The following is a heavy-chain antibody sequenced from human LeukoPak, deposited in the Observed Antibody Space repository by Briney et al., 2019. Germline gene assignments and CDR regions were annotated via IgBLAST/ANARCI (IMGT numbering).Heavy chain of an antibody. Sequence: SVKVSCRASGGTFSSYAISWVRQAPGQGLEWMGGIIPIFGTANYAQKFQGRVTITTDESTSTAYMELSSLRSEDTAVYYCATRTAISDAFDIWGQGTMVTVSS. J-gene: IGHJ3*02. CDR2: IIPIFGTA. CDR3: ATRTAISDAFDI. CDR1: GGTFSSYA. D-gene: IGHD5-18*01. V-gene: IGHV1-69*05.